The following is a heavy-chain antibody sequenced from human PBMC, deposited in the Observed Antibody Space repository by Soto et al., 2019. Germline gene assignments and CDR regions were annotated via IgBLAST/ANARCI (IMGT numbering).Heavy chain of an antibody. J-gene: IGHJ4*02. D-gene: IGHD1-20*01. V-gene: IGHV3-23*01. CDR3: AKPPDYNWNDY. CDR1: GFTVSSNY. Sequence: GGSLRLSCAASGFTVSSNYMSWVRQAPGKGLEWVSAVSGSGGSTYYADSVKGRFTISGDNSKDTLYLQMNNLRAEDTAVYYCAKPPDYNWNDYWGQGTLVTVS. CDR2: VSGSGGST.